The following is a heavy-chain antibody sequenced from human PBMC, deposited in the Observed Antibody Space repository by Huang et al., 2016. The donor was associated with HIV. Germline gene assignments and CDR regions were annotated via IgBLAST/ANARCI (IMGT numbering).Heavy chain of an antibody. Sequence: QLQLQESGPGQVKPSETLSLTCTVSGDFISSTSYYWGWNRQSPGTGLEWVGSVYQSVSTNYNPSLKSRVTLSVDTSRNQFSLRLNSVTAADTAVYYCASQHIGAAATWFWGRGTQVAVSS. J-gene: IGHJ4*02. V-gene: IGHV4-39*01. CDR1: GDFISSTSYY. CDR3: ASQHIGAAATWF. CDR2: VYQSVST. D-gene: IGHD6-13*01.